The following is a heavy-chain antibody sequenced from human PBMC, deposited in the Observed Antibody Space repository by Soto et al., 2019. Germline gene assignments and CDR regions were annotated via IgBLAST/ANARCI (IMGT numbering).Heavy chain of an antibody. Sequence: SETLSLTCTVSGGSISSGGYYWSWIRQHPGKGLEWIGYIYYSGSTYYNPSLKSRVTISVDTSKNQFSLKLSSVTAADTAVYYCARAGASGPKIGSSYYFDYWGQGTLVTVSS. J-gene: IGHJ4*02. CDR3: ARAGASGPKIGSSYYFDY. CDR1: GGSISSGGYY. CDR2: IYYSGST. V-gene: IGHV4-31*03. D-gene: IGHD6-6*01.